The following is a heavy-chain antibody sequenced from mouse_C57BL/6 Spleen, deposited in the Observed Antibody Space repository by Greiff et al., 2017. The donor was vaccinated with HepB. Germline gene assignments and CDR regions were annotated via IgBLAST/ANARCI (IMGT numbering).Heavy chain of an antibody. V-gene: IGHV1-81*01. CDR3: ARLGYGSSYEAMDY. CDR2: IYPRSGNT. CDR1: GYTFTSYG. D-gene: IGHD1-1*01. Sequence: VQLQQSGAELARPGASVKLSCKASGYTFTSYGISWVKQRTGQGLEWIGEIYPRSGNTYYNEKFKGKATLTADKSSSTAYMELRSLTSEDSAVYFCARLGYGSSYEAMDYWGQGTSVTVSS. J-gene: IGHJ4*01.